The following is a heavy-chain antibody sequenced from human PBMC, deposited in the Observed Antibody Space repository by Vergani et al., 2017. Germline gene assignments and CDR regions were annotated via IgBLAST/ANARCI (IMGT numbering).Heavy chain of an antibody. CDR2: IRYDGSNK. J-gene: IGHJ3*02. CDR1: GFTFSSYG. CDR3: AKWQGYSYGSNAFDI. Sequence: QVQLVESGGGVVQPGGSLRLSCAASGFTFSSYGINWVRQAPGKGLEWVAFIRYDGSNKYYADSVKGRFTISRNNSKNTLYLQMNSLRAEDTAVYYCAKWQGYSYGSNAFDIWGQGTMVTVSS. V-gene: IGHV3-30*02. D-gene: IGHD5-18*01.